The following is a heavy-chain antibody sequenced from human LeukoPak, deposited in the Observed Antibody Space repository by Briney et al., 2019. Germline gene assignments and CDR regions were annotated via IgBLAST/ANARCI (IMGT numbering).Heavy chain of an antibody. D-gene: IGHD6-13*01. CDR2: IYTSGST. J-gene: IGHJ5*02. CDR3: ARNHPHSSSEKLYNWFDP. CDR1: GGSISSYY. V-gene: IGHV4-4*07. Sequence: ASETLSLTCTVSGGSISSYYWSWIRQPAGKGLEWIGRIYTSGSTNYNPSLKSRVTMSVDTSKNQFSLKLSSVTAADTAVYYCARNHPHSSSEKLYNWFDPWGQGTLVTVSS.